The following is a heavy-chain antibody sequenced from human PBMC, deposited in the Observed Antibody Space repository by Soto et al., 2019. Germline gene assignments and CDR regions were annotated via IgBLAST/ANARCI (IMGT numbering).Heavy chain of an antibody. V-gene: IGHV4-39*01. Sequence: SETLSLTCTVSGGSISSSSYYWGWIRQPPGKGLEWIGSIYYSGSTYQNPSLKSRVTISVDTSKNQFSLRLRFVTAADTAVYYCARLSESLVAPPGGFDYWGQGPLVTVSS. J-gene: IGHJ4*02. CDR3: ARLSESLVAPPGGFDY. CDR1: GGSISSSSYY. CDR2: IYYSGST. D-gene: IGHD5-12*01.